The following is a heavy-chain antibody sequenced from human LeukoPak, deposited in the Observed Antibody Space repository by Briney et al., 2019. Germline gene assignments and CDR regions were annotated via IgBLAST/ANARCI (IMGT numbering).Heavy chain of an antibody. CDR3: ARGRDGYNSN. D-gene: IGHD5-24*01. V-gene: IGHV1-18*01. CDR2: ISAYNGNT. J-gene: IGHJ4*02. Sequence: GASVKVYCKASGYTFTSYGISWVRQAPGKWLEWMGWISAYNGNTNYAQKLQGRVTMTTDTSTSTAYRELRSLRSDDTAVYYCARGRDGYNSNWGQGTLVTVSS. CDR1: GYTFTSYG.